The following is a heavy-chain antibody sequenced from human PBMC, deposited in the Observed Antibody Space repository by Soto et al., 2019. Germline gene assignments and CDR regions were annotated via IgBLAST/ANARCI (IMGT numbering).Heavy chain of an antibody. V-gene: IGHV4-59*01. CDR1: GGSISSYY. Sequence: PSETLSLTCTVSGGSISSYYWSWIRQPPGKGLEWIGYIYYSGSTNYNPSLKSRVTISVDTSKNQFSLKLSSVTAADTAMYYCARHSGGSSYGMDVWGQGATVTVSS. CDR2: IYYSGST. CDR3: ARHSGGSSYGMDV. J-gene: IGHJ6*02. D-gene: IGHD2-15*01.